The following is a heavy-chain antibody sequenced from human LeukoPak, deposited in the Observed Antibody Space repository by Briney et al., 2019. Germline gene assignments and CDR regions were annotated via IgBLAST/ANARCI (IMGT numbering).Heavy chain of an antibody. J-gene: IGHJ4*02. CDR3: ARRAGDYSHPYDY. CDR2: ISGSGGST. D-gene: IGHD3-22*01. V-gene: IGHV3-23*01. CDR1: GFTFSNYA. Sequence: PGGSLRLSCAASGFTFSNYAMNWVRQAPGKGLEWVSGISGSGGSTYYADSVKGRFTISRDNSKNTVHLQMNSLRAEDTAMYYCARRAGDYSHPYDYWGQGTLVTVSS.